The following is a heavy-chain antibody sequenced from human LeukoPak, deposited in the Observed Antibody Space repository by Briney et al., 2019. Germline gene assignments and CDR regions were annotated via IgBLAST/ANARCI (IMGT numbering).Heavy chain of an antibody. CDR2: IGTGGDT. CDR3: ARGPRYGSSDYPNYGMDV. CDR1: GFTFSSYD. J-gene: IGHJ6*02. D-gene: IGHD3-22*01. V-gene: IGHV3-13*01. Sequence: GGSLRLSCAASGFTFSSYDMHWVRQPIGKGLEWVSAIGTGGDTYYLDSVKGGFTISRENAKNSLYLQMNSLRAGDTAVYYCARGPRYGSSDYPNYGMDVWGQGTTVTVSS.